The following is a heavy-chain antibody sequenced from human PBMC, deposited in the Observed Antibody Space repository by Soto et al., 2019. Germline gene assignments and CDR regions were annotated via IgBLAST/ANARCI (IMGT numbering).Heavy chain of an antibody. J-gene: IGHJ6*03. Sequence: PSETLSLTCTVSGGSISGYYWSWIRQPPGKGLEWIGYIYSSGSPNYNPSLKGRAAISVDTSENQTSLRLSSVTAADAAVYYCARVVIVPAARGHYNYFYMDVWGKGTKVTVSS. CDR1: GGSISGYY. CDR2: IYSSGSP. V-gene: IGHV4-59*08. CDR3: ARVVIVPAARGHYNYFYMDV. D-gene: IGHD2-2*01.